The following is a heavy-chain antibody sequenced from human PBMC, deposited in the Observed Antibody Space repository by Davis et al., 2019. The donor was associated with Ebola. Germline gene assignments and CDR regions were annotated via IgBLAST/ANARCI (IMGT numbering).Heavy chain of an antibody. CDR3: AKGVRTASSVSY. Sequence: PGGSLRLSCAASGLTFSSYDMSWVRQAPGKGLEWVSSSRGSGGTWYADSVKGRLTMSRDSSKNALYLQMNNLRAEDTAVYYCAKGVRTASSVSYWGQGTLVTVSS. CDR2: SRGSGGT. J-gene: IGHJ4*02. D-gene: IGHD6-6*01. CDR1: GLTFSSYD. V-gene: IGHV3-23*01.